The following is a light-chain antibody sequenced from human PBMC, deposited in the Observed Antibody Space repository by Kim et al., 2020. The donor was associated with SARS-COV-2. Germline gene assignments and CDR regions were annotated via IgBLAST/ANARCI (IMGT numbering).Light chain of an antibody. CDR1: SGSVSTSYY. V-gene: IGLV8-61*01. CDR3: VLYMGSGIWV. CDR2: STN. J-gene: IGLJ3*02. Sequence: QTVVTQEPSFSVSPGGTVTLTCGLSSGSVSTSYYPSWYQHTPGQAPRTLIYSTNTRSSGVPGRFSGSILGNKAALTITGAHADDESDYYCVLYMGSGIWVFGGGTQLTVL.